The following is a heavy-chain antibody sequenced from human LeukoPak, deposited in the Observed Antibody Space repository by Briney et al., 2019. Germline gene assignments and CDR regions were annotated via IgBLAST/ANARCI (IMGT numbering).Heavy chain of an antibody. V-gene: IGHV3-21*01. D-gene: IGHD3-16*02. CDR3: ARDPAWDYVWGSYRPAPFDY. J-gene: IGHJ4*02. Sequence: GGSLRLSCAASGFTFSSYSMTWVRQAPGKGLEWVSSISSSSSYIYYADSVKGRFTISRDNAKNSLYLQMNSLRAEDTAVYYCARDPAWDYVWGSYRPAPFDYWGQGTLVTVSS. CDR2: ISSSSSYI. CDR1: GFTFSSYS.